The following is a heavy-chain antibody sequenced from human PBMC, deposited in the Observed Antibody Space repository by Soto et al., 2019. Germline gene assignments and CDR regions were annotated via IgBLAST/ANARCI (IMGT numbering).Heavy chain of an antibody. CDR3: VKPPAYYLDSYAYSPG. CDR2: IGTNGGST. Sequence: PAGSLRICCSASLFAFIRYGIHWVRKTPGKGLEYVSSIGTNGGSTFYADSVKGRFTISRDNSKNTLYLQMNSLRAEDTAEYYGVKPPAYYLDSYAYSPGWGQGTLVTFSS. V-gene: IGHV3-64D*06. J-gene: IGHJ4*02. CDR1: LFAFIRYG. D-gene: IGHD3-16*01.